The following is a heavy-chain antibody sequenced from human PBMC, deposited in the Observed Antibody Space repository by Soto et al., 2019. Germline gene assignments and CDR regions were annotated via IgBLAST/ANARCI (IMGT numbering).Heavy chain of an antibody. CDR3: ARASPATDIVVVPAAYYFDY. CDR2: IYYSGST. V-gene: IGHV4-59*01. Sequence: SETLSLTCTVSGGSISSYYWSWIRQPPGKGLEWIGYIYYSGSTNYNPSLKSRVTISVDTSKNQFSLKLSSVTAADTAVYYCARASPATDIVVVPAAYYFDYWGQGTLVTVSS. J-gene: IGHJ4*02. D-gene: IGHD2-2*01. CDR1: GGSISSYY.